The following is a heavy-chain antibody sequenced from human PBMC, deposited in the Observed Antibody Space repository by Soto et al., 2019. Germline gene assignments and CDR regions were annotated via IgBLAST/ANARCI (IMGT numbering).Heavy chain of an antibody. CDR3: AKVRAYDILTGYHDAFDI. D-gene: IGHD3-9*01. CDR2: ISGSGGST. CDR1: GFTFSSYA. V-gene: IGHV3-23*01. J-gene: IGHJ3*02. Sequence: EVQLLESGGGLVQPGGSLRLSCAASGFTFSSYAMSWVRQAPGKGLEWVSAISGSGGSTYYVDSVKGRFTISRDNSKNTLYLQMNSLRAEDTAVYYCAKVRAYDILTGYHDAFDIWGQGTMVTVSS.